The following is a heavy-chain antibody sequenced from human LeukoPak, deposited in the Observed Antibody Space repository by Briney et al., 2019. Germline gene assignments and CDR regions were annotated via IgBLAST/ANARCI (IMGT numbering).Heavy chain of an antibody. J-gene: IGHJ4*02. CDR2: IYPGDSDT. V-gene: IGHV5-51*01. CDR1: GYSFTSYW. D-gene: IGHD6-6*01. Sequence: GESLKISCKGSGYSFTSYWIGWVRQMPGKGLEWMGIIYPGDSDTRYSPSFQGQVTISADKSISTAYLQWSSLKASDTAMYYCARRVSSSSLPGYFDYWGQGTLVTVSS. CDR3: ARRVSSSSLPGYFDY.